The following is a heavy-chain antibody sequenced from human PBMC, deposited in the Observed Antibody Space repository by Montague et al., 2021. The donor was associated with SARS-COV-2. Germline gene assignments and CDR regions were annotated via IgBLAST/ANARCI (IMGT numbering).Heavy chain of an antibody. CDR3: ARGVDTGVVTVTGGFDS. CDR1: GGSISRSYYY. CDR2: IYRSGSP. J-gene: IGHJ4*02. Sequence: TLSLTYTVSGGSISRSYYYWSWIRLPAGKGLEWIERIYRSGSPNYNPSLESRVVLSVDTSRNQFSMKMTSVTAADTAMYYCARGVDTGVVTVTGGFDSWGQGTLVIVSS. D-gene: IGHD5-18*01. V-gene: IGHV4-61*02.